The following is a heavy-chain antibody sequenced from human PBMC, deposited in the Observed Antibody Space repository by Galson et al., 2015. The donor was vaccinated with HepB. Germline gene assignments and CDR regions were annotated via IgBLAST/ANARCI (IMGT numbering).Heavy chain of an antibody. CDR3: ARETGYYGMDV. CDR2: INSDGSST. V-gene: IGHV3-74*01. CDR1: GFTFSSYW. Sequence: SLRLSCAASGFTFSSYWMHWVRQAPGKGLVWVSRINSDGSSTSYADSVKGRFTISRDNAKNTLYLQMNSLRAEDTAVYYCARETGYYGMDVWGQGTTVTVSS. J-gene: IGHJ6*02.